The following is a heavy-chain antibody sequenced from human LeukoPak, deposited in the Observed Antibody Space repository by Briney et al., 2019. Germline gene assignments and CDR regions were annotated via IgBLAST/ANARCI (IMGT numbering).Heavy chain of an antibody. CDR3: AKEYGNGGSCYDDAFDI. J-gene: IGHJ3*02. CDR2: ISWNSGSI. V-gene: IGHV3-9*01. Sequence: GGSLRLSCAASGFTFDDYAMHWVRQAPGKGLEWVSGISWNSGSIGYADSVKGRFTISRDNAKNALYLQMNSLRAEDTALYYCAKEYGNGGSCYDDAFDIWGQGTMVTVSS. D-gene: IGHD2-15*01. CDR1: GFTFDDYA.